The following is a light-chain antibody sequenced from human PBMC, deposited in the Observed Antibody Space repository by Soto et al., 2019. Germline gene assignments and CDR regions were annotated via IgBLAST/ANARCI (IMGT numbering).Light chain of an antibody. J-gene: IGLJ1*01. CDR1: NSNIGSRY. Sequence: QSVLIQPPSASGTPGQRVTISCSGGNSNIGSRYVYWYQQLPGTAPKLLIYRNSQRPSGVPDRFSGSKSGTSASLAISGLRPEDEADYYCAAWDDSLRHYVFGTGTKLTV. CDR2: RNS. V-gene: IGLV1-47*01. CDR3: AAWDDSLRHYV.